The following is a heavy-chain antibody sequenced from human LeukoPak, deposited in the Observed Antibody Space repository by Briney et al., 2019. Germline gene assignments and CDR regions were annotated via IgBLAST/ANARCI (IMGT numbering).Heavy chain of an antibody. V-gene: IGHV4-59*01. CDR3: ARENYYDSSGCFDY. CDR2: IYYSGST. Sequence: SETLSLTCTVSGGSISSYYWSWIRQPPGKGLEWIGYIYYSGSTNYNPSLKSRVTISVDTSKNQFSLKLSSVTAADTAVYYCARENYYDSSGCFDYWGQGTLVTVSS. J-gene: IGHJ4*02. D-gene: IGHD3-22*01. CDR1: GGSISSYY.